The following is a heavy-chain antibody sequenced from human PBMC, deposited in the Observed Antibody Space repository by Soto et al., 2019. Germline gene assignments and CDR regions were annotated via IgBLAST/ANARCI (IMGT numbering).Heavy chain of an antibody. D-gene: IGHD5-12*01. CDR1: GYTFTDYY. CDR3: ARSGYDYNFDY. Sequence: QVQLVQSGAEVKKPGASVKVSCKSSGYTFTDYYIHWVRQAPGQGLEWMGWINPNSGGTNYEQKFQGWVTMTRDTSNSTAYMELSRLRSDDTAVYYCARSGYDYNFDYWGQGTLVTVSS. CDR2: INPNSGGT. J-gene: IGHJ4*02. V-gene: IGHV1-2*04.